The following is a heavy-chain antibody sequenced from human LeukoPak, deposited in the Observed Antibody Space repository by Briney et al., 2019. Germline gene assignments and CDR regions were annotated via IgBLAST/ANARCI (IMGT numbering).Heavy chain of an antibody. D-gene: IGHD3-10*01. CDR1: GFTFSDYY. CDR2: ISSSGSTI. V-gene: IGHV3-11*04. Sequence: GGSLRLSCAASGFTFSDYYMSWIRQAPGKGLEWVSYISSSGSTIYYADSVKGRFTISRDNSKNTLYLQMNSLGAEDTAVYYCAKTDGSGSFLTLYYYCMDVWGKGTTVTFSS. CDR3: AKTDGSGSFLTLYYYCMDV. J-gene: IGHJ6*03.